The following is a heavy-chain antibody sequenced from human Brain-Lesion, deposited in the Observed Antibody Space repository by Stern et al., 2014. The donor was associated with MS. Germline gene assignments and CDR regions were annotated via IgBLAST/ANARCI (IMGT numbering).Heavy chain of an antibody. J-gene: IGHJ4*02. CDR3: ARHDSVPRPSQLYSARDRGPGYFDY. CDR2: IYYSGFT. CDR1: GGSISSSTYY. V-gene: IGHV4-39*01. Sequence: QVQLQESGPGLVKPSETLSLTWTVSGGSISSSTYYWAWIRQPPGKGLEWIGNIYYSGFTYYNPSLKSRVTISVDMSKNQFSLKLSSVTAADTAIYYCARHDSVPRPSQLYSARDRGPGYFDYWGQGTLVTVSS. D-gene: IGHD1-26*01.